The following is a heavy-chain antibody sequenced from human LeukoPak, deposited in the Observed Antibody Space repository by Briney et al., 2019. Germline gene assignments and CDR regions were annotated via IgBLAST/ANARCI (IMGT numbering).Heavy chain of an antibody. CDR1: GGSFSGYY. CDR2: INHSGST. J-gene: IGHJ4*02. CDR3: ARVYSNHVYFDY. V-gene: IGHV4-34*01. Sequence: PSETLSLTCAVYGGSFSGYYWSWIRQPPGKGLEWIGEINHSGSTNYNPSLKSRVTISVDTSKNQFSLKLSSVTAADTAVYYCARVYSNHVYFDYWGQGTLVTVSS. D-gene: IGHD4-11*01.